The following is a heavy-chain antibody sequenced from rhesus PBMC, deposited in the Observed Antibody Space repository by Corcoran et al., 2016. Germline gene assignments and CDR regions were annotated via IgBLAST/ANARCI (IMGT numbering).Heavy chain of an antibody. D-gene: IGHD3-28*01. CDR3: ARVHDSGYYTGDD. J-gene: IGHJ4*01. CDR2: IYGSSGST. Sequence: QVQLQESGPGVVTPSETLSLTCAVSVGSISSHSLTWIRPPPGKGLEWMGYIYGSSGSTYYNPALKRRVTMSTETSKNQVSLKLSSVTAADTAGYYCARVHDSGYYTGDDWGQGVLVTVSS. CDR1: VGSISSHS. V-gene: IGHV4-165*01.